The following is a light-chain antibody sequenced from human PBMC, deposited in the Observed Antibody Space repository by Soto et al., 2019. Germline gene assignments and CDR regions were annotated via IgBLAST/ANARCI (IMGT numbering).Light chain of an antibody. CDR3: QQYETFPQT. CDR1: QSHSHNY. CDR2: GAS. J-gene: IGKJ4*02. V-gene: IGKV3-20*01. Sequence: EIELTQSPGTLSLSPGDRATLSCRASQSHSHNYSAWYQQKSGQAPRHLFYGASRSATDIPDSFSGSGSGADFSLTITRLEPADFAVYFCQQYETFPQTFGRGTKVE.